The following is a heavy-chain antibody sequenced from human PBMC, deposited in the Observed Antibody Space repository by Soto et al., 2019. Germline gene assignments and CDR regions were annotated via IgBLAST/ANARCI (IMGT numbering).Heavy chain of an antibody. D-gene: IGHD3-22*01. Sequence: GGSLRLSCAASGFTFSNAWMSWVRQAPGKGLEWVGRIKSKIDGGTTDYAAPVKGRFTISRDDSKNTLYVQMNSLKTEDTAVYFCTTWGPYYYDSRGYYFDYWGQGVPVTVSS. J-gene: IGHJ4*02. CDR3: TTWGPYYYDSRGYYFDY. V-gene: IGHV3-15*01. CDR2: IKSKIDGGTT. CDR1: GFTFSNAW.